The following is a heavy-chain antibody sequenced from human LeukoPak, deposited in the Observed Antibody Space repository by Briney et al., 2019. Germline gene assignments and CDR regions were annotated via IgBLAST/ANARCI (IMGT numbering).Heavy chain of an antibody. V-gene: IGHV3-30*18. D-gene: IGHD6-13*01. CDR1: GFTFSSYG. Sequence: GGSLRLSCAASGFTFSSYGMHWVRQAPGKGLEWVAVISYDGSNKYYADSVKGRFTTSRDNSKNTLYLQMNSLRAEDTAVYYCAKEMMAAAGNYYYYGMDVWGQGTTVTVSS. J-gene: IGHJ6*02. CDR2: ISYDGSNK. CDR3: AKEMMAAAGNYYYYGMDV.